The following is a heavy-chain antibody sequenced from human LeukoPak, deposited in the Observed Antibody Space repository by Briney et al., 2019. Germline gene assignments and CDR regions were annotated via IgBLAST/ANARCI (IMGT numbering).Heavy chain of an antibody. V-gene: IGHV3-7*01. CDR2: IKQDGSEK. CDR1: GLTFSSYA. Sequence: GGSLRLSCAASGLTFSSYAMSWVRQAPGKGLEGVANIKQDGSEKYYVDSVKGRFTISRDNAKNSLYLQMNSLRAEDTAVYYCARGCATALYYDFWSGYYGGSGNYYYYYMDVWGKGTTVTVSS. J-gene: IGHJ6*03. CDR3: ARGCATALYYDFWSGYYGGSGNYYYYYMDV. D-gene: IGHD3-3*01.